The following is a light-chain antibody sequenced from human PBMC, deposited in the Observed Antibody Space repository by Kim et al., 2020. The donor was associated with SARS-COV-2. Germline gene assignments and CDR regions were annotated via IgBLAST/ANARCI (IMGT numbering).Light chain of an antibody. V-gene: IGKV3-20*01. CDR1: QSVPSNY. CDR2: GAS. Sequence: SPGERATRSCRASQSVPSNYVAWYQHKAGEAPRPLLAGASFKATGIPDRFAGSGSGTDFTLTISRLEPEDFAVYFCQQYGSSLLTFGGGTKVEIK. CDR3: QQYGSSLLT. J-gene: IGKJ4*01.